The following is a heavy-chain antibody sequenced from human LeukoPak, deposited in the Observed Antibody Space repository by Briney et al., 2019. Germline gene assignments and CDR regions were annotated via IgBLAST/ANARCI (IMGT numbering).Heavy chain of an antibody. CDR3: SHLTGVDY. D-gene: IGHD1-14*01. CDR2: IKSKTDGGTT. CDR1: GFTFSSYA. Sequence: GGSLRLSCAASGFTFSSYAMSWVRQAPGKGLEWVGRIKSKTDGGTTDYAAPVKGRFTISRDDSKNTLYLQMNSLKTEDTAVYYCSHLTGVDYWGQGTLVTVSS. J-gene: IGHJ4*02. V-gene: IGHV3-15*01.